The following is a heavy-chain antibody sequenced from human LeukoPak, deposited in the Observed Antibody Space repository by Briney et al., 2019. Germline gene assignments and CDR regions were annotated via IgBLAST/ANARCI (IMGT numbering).Heavy chain of an antibody. CDR3: ARTNYYDSSGYYFLDY. D-gene: IGHD3-22*01. CDR2: IYPGDSDT. Sequence: GESLKISCKGSGYSFTSYWIGWVRQMPGKGLEWVGIIYPGDSDTRYSPSFQGQVTISADKSISTAYLQWSSLKASDTAMYYCARTNYYDSSGYYFLDYWGQGTLVTVSS. J-gene: IGHJ4*02. CDR1: GYSFTSYW. V-gene: IGHV5-51*01.